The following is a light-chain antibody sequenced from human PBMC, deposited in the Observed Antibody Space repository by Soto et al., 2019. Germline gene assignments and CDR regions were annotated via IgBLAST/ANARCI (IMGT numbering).Light chain of an antibody. Sequence: EIVMTQSPATLSVSPGERATLSCRASQSVSSNSAWYQQKPGQAPRLLIYGTSTRATGIPARFSGSRSGTEFTLTISSLQSEDFAVYYCQHYNNWPRTFGQGTKVEIK. CDR1: QSVSSN. CDR2: GTS. V-gene: IGKV3-15*01. J-gene: IGKJ1*01. CDR3: QHYNNWPRT.